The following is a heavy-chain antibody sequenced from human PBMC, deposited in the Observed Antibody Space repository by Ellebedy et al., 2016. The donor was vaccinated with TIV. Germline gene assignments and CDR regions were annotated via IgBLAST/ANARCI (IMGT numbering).Heavy chain of an antibody. Sequence: ASVKVSCXASDYTFTNYGISWVRQAPGQGLEWMGWISGYSGNTNYAQKFQGRVTMTTDTSTSIAYMELRSLRSDDTAVYYCARDGYSSSNDGLDFWGQGTMVTVSS. V-gene: IGHV1-18*01. CDR1: DYTFTNYG. CDR3: ARDGYSSSNDGLDF. J-gene: IGHJ3*01. D-gene: IGHD2-2*03. CDR2: ISGYSGNT.